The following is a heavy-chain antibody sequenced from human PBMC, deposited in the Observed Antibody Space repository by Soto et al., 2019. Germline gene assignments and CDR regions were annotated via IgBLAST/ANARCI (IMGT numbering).Heavy chain of an antibody. Sequence: EAAQISGERCVESESSYRWSPDHQMPGKGLEWMGIIYPGDSDTRYSPSFQGQVTISADKSISTAYLQWSSLKASDTAMYYGARLHASGGNDYWGQGTLVTVSS. CDR2: IYPGDSDT. J-gene: IGHJ4*02. CDR1: VESESSYR. D-gene: IGHD3-10*01. V-gene: IGHV5-51*07. CDR3: ARLHASGGNDY.